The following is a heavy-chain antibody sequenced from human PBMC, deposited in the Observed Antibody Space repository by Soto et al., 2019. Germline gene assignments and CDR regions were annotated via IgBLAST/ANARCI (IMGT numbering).Heavy chain of an antibody. V-gene: IGHV1-2*02. CDR1: GYTFTSYY. CDR3: ARNMDYYYGPGSGNGHGF. D-gene: IGHD3-10*01. CDR2: INPKFGDT. Sequence: VQLVQSGAEMQEPGDSVRVSCEASGYTFTSYYIHWVRQAPGQGLEWMGWINPKFGDTTYAQDFQGRVSMTRDMSISTVYMELSRLTSDDTAIYYCARNMDYYYGPGSGNGHGFWGQGTTVTVFS. J-gene: IGHJ6*02.